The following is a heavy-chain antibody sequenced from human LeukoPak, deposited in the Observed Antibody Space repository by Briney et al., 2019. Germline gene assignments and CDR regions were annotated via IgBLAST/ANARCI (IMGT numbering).Heavy chain of an antibody. CDR3: ARNFPGVGCSGGSCYDY. D-gene: IGHD2-15*01. J-gene: IGHJ4*02. CDR1: GGSISSSSYY. Sequence: SETRSLTCTVSGGSISSSSYYWGWIRQPPGNGLEWIGTIYYSGTTYYNPSLKSRVTISIDTSKNQFSLKLSSVTAADTAVYYCARNFPGVGCSGGSCYDYWGQGTLVTVSS. CDR2: IYYSGTT. V-gene: IGHV4-39*07.